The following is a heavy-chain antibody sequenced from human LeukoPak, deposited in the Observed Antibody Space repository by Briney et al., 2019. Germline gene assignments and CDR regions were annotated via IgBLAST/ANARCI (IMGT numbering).Heavy chain of an antibody. J-gene: IGHJ6*03. D-gene: IGHD2-15*01. Sequence: GGSLRLSCAASGFTFSSYEMNWVRQAPGKGLEWVSYISSSGSTIYYADSVKGRFTISSDDDNNSLYLQMTSLRAERTAVYYCARDCSGGSCYVGYYYYMDVWGKGTTVTVSS. CDR2: ISSSGSTI. CDR1: GFTFSSYE. CDR3: ARDCSGGSCYVGYYYYMDV. V-gene: IGHV3-48*03.